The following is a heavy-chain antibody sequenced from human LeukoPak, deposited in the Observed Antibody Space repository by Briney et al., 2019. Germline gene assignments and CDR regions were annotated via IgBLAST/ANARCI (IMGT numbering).Heavy chain of an antibody. CDR1: GFTFTNYN. V-gene: IGHV3-64*01. Sequence: GGSLRLSCAASGFTFTNYNMNWVRHAPGKGLEYVSAISSNGGSTYYANSVKGRFTISRDNSKNTLYLQMGSLRAEDMAVYYCARSREFDYWGQGTLVTVSS. D-gene: IGHD5-24*01. CDR2: ISSNGGST. J-gene: IGHJ4*02. CDR3: ARSREFDY.